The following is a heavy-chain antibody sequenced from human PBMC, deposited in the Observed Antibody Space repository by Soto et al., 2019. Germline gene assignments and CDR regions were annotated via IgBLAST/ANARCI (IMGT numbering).Heavy chain of an antibody. Sequence: SVKVSCKASGGTFSSYAISWVRQAPGQGLEWMGGIIPIFGTANYAQKFQGRVTITADESTSTAYMELSSLRSEDTAVYYCARSLLVAANYYLDEWGQGALVTVSS. D-gene: IGHD2-15*01. CDR3: ARSLLVAANYYLDE. CDR1: GGTFSSYA. J-gene: IGHJ4*02. CDR2: IIPIFGTA. V-gene: IGHV1-69*13.